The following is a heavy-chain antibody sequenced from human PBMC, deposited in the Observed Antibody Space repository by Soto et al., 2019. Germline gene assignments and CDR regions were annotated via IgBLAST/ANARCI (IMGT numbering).Heavy chain of an antibody. J-gene: IGHJ4*02. Sequence: QVQWVESGGSVVQPGRSLRLSCEASGFTFTSYAMHWVRQAPGKGLEWVAVISYDGINEYYADSVKGRFTISRDNSKNTLFLQMSSLRVEDTAVYYCARDRLRLGELSLIGYFDYWGQGTLVTVSS. CDR1: GFTFTSYA. CDR3: ARDRLRLGELSLIGYFDY. CDR2: ISYDGINE. D-gene: IGHD3-16*02. V-gene: IGHV3-30*15.